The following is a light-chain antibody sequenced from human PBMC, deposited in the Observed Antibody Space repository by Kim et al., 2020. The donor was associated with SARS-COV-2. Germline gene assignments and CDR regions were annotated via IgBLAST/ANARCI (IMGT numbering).Light chain of an antibody. Sequence: DIQLTQSPSFLSASVGDRVTITCRASQDISSYFAWYQQKPRRAPKLLIHAASTLQSGVPSRFSGSGSETEFTLTISSLQPEDFATYYCQQLNDYPITFGQGTRLEIK. CDR3: QQLNDYPIT. CDR1: QDISSY. CDR2: AAS. V-gene: IGKV1-9*01. J-gene: IGKJ5*01.